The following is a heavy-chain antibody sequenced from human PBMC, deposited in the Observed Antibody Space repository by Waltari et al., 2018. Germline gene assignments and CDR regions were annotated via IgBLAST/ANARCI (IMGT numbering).Heavy chain of an antibody. CDR3: AKAASSGWSLPYYFDY. J-gene: IGHJ4*02. D-gene: IGHD6-19*01. Sequence: EVQLVESGGGLVQPGRSLRLSCAASGFTFDDYAMHWVRQAPGKGLEWVSGISWNSGSIGYADSVKGRFIISRDNAKNALYLQMNSLRAEDTALYYCAKAASSGWSLPYYFDYWGQGTLVTVSS. V-gene: IGHV3-9*01. CDR1: GFTFDDYA. CDR2: ISWNSGSI.